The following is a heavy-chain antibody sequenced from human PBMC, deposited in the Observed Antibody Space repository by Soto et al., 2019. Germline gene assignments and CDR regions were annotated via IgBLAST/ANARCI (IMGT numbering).Heavy chain of an antibody. D-gene: IGHD3-10*01. CDR1: GFTFSSYG. CDR2: IWYDGSNK. V-gene: IGHV3-33*01. CDR3: ARVALEYYYGSGSYSAFDI. J-gene: IGHJ3*02. Sequence: QVQLVESGGGVVQPGRSLRLSCAASGFTFSSYGMHWVRQAPGKGLEWVAVIWYDGSNKCYEDSVKGRFTISRDNSKKTLYLQMNSLRAEDTAVYYCARVALEYYYGSGSYSAFDIWGQGTMVTVSS.